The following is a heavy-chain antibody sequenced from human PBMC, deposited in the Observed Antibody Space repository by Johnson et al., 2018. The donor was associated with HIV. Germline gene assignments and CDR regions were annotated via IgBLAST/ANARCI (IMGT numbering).Heavy chain of an antibody. CDR3: ASSYSESDAFDI. CDR1: GFTFSSYA. Sequence: QEKLVESGGGVVQPGRSLRLSCAASGFTFSSYAMHWVRQAPGKGLEWVAFIRYDGSNKYYADSVKGRFTISRDNSKNTLYLQMNSLRVEDTAVYYCASSYSESDAFDIWGQGTMVTVSS. CDR2: IRYDGSNK. V-gene: IGHV3-33*08. D-gene: IGHD3-10*01. J-gene: IGHJ3*02.